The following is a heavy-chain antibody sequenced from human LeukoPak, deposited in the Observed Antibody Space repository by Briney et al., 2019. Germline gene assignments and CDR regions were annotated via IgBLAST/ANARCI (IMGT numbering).Heavy chain of an antibody. CDR3: ARVPFLGYCSGGSCINFDY. CDR1: GFTFSSYS. V-gene: IGHV3-48*02. J-gene: IGHJ4*02. CDR2: ISSSSSTI. D-gene: IGHD2-15*01. Sequence: GRSLRLSCAASGFTFSSYSMNWVRQAPGNWLGWVSYISSSSSTIYYADSVKGRFTISRDNAKNSLYLQMNSLRDEDTAVYYCARVPFLGYCSGGSCINFDYWGQGTLVTVSS.